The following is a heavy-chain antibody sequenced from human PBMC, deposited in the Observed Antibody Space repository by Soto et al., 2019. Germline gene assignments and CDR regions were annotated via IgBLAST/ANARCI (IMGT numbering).Heavy chain of an antibody. D-gene: IGHD3-10*01. CDR2: ISGSGGST. V-gene: IGHV3-23*01. CDR3: AKDSTMVRGVNDYYYYYGMDV. J-gene: IGHJ6*02. Sequence: PVGSLRLSCAASGFTFSSYAMSWVRQAPGKGLEWVSAISGSGGSTYYADSVKGRFTISRDNSKNTLYLQMNSLRAEDTAVYYCAKDSTMVRGVNDYYYYYGMDVWGQGTTVTVSS. CDR1: GFTFSSYA.